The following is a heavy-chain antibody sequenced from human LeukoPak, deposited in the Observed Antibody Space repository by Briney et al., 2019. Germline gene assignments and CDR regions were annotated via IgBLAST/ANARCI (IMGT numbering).Heavy chain of an antibody. J-gene: IGHJ4*02. Sequence: GGSLRLSCAASGFTLSSYAMSWVRQAPGKGLEWVSAISGSGGSTYYADSVKGRFTISRDNSKNALYLQMNSLRAEDTAVYYCAKDHMYSSGWYPFFDYWGQGTLVTVSS. CDR3: AKDHMYSSGWYPFFDY. CDR1: GFTLSSYA. CDR2: ISGSGGST. D-gene: IGHD6-19*01. V-gene: IGHV3-23*01.